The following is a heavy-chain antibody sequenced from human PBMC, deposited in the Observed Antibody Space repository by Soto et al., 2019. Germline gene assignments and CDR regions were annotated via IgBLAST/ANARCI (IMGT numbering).Heavy chain of an antibody. D-gene: IGHD5-18*01. J-gene: IGHJ6*02. CDR3: ARGPVVDTAFKIYYYYGMDV. Sequence: ASVKVSCKASGYTFTGYYMHWVRQAPGQGLEWMGWINPNSGGTNYAQKLQGWVTMTRDTSISTAYMELSRLRSDDTAVYYCARGPVVDTAFKIYYYYGMDVWGQGTTVTVSS. CDR2: INPNSGGT. CDR1: GYTFTGYY. V-gene: IGHV1-2*04.